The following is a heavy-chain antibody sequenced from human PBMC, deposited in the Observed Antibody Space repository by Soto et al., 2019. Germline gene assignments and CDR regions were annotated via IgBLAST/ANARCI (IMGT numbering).Heavy chain of an antibody. J-gene: IGHJ4*02. Sequence: ASVKVSCKASGGTFSSYRINWVRQAPGQGLEWVGGIVPIYRTADCAQKFQGRVTITADESARTSYMELRSLKSQDTAVYYCARDSGAKLSTSWGQGALVTVSS. V-gene: IGHV1-69*13. CDR1: GGTFSSYR. D-gene: IGHD2-2*01. CDR3: ARDSGAKLSTS. CDR2: IVPIYRTA.